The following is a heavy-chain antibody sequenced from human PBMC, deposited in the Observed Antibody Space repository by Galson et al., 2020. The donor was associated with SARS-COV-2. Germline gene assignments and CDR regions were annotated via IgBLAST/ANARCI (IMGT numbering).Heavy chain of an antibody. CDR2: INPNSGGT. CDR1: GYTFTGYY. D-gene: IGHD3-22*01. V-gene: IGHV1-2*02. CDR3: ATPMSDYYDSSGYWDY. Sequence: ASVKVSCKASGYTFTGYYMHWVRQAPGQGLEWMGWINPNSGGTNYAQKFQGRVTMTRDTSISTAYMELSRLRSDDTAVYYCATPMSDYYDSSGYWDYWGQGTLVTVSS. J-gene: IGHJ4*02.